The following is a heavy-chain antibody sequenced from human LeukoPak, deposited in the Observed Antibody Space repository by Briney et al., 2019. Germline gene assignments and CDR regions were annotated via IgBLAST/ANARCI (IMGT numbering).Heavy chain of an antibody. D-gene: IGHD2-2*01. CDR2: ITYSGST. Sequence: SETLSLTCTVSGGSITSNSYYWGWIRQPPGKGLEWIGSITYSGSTYYNPSLKRRVTISIDMSKNQFSLKLSSVTAADTAVYYCARERREQLLPPYTRSVTYFDYWGQGTLVTVSS. CDR1: GGSITSNSYY. CDR3: ARERREQLLPPYTRSVTYFDY. V-gene: IGHV4-39*07. J-gene: IGHJ4*02.